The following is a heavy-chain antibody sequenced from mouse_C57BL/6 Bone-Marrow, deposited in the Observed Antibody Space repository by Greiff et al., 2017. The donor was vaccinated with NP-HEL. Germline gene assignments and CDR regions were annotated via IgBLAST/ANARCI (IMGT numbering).Heavy chain of an antibody. D-gene: IGHD1-1*01. CDR3: ANDYGSSYEEGYYAMDY. V-gene: IGHV1-78*01. Sequence: VQLQESDAELVKPGASVKISCKVSGYTFTDHTIHWMKQRPEQGLEWIGYIYPRDGSTKYNEKFKGKATLTADKSSSTAYMQLNSLTSEDSAVYFCANDYGSSYEEGYYAMDYWGQGTSVTVSS. J-gene: IGHJ4*01. CDR2: IYPRDGST. CDR1: GYTFTDHT.